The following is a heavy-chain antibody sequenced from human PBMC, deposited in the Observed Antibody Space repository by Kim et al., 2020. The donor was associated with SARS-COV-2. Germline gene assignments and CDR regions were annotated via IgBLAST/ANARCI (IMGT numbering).Heavy chain of an antibody. V-gene: IGHV1-2*04. D-gene: IGHD3-10*01. J-gene: IGHJ3*02. CDR2: INPNSGGT. Sequence: ASVKVSCKASGYTFTGYYMHWVRQAPGQGLEWMGWINPNSGGTNYAQKFQGWVTMTRDTSISTAYMEMSRLRSDDTAVYYCARSSTVGRVLLWFGEFPDPAFDIWGQGTMVTVSS. CDR1: GYTFTGYY. CDR3: ARSSTVGRVLLWFGEFPDPAFDI.